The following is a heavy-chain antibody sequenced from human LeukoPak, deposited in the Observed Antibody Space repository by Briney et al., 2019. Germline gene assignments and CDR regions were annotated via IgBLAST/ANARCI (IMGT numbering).Heavy chain of an antibody. Sequence: ASVKVSCKASGYTFTSYGISWVRQAPGQGLEWMGWISGYNGNTKYAHKVQGRVTMTTDTSTGTAYMELRSLRSDDTAVYYCARAYSYGSDYYYGMDVWGQGTTVTVSS. D-gene: IGHD5-18*01. V-gene: IGHV1-18*01. J-gene: IGHJ6*02. CDR3: ARAYSYGSDYYYGMDV. CDR2: ISGYNGNT. CDR1: GYTFTSYG.